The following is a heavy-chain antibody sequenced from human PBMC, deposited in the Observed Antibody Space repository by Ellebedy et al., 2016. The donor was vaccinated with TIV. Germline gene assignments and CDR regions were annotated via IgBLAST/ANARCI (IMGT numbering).Heavy chain of an antibody. J-gene: IGHJ5*02. D-gene: IGHD4-17*01. CDR1: GFTFSSYW. V-gene: IGHV3-7*03. CDR3: ARLQMTTTFNWFDP. Sequence: GESLKISCAASGFTFSSYWTSWVRQTPGKGLEWVANIKQDGSEKYYVDSVKGRFTISRDNAKNSLYLQMNSLRAEDTAVYYCARLQMTTTFNWFDPWGQGTLVTVSS. CDR2: IKQDGSEK.